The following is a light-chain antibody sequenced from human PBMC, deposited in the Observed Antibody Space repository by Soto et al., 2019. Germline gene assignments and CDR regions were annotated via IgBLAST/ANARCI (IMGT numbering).Light chain of an antibody. CDR3: SSYTSGSTLYV. CDR2: ASS. Sequence: SVMTKPASVSGSPGQSITISCTGTSSDVGSYNYVSWYQHHPGKAPRLMIYASSNRPSGVSHRFSGSRSGNTASLTISGLQAEDEADYYCSSYTSGSTLYVFGTGPKVAVL. V-gene: IGLV2-14*01. CDR1: SSDVGSYNY. J-gene: IGLJ1*01.